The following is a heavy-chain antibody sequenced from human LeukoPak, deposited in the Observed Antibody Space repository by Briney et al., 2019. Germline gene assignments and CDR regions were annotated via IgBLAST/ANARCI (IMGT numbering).Heavy chain of an antibody. Sequence: SETLSLTCTVSGGSISSYYWSWIRQPAGKGLEWIGRIYTSGSTNYNPSLKSRVTMSVDTSKNQFSLKLSSVTAADTAVYYCARDTSQGSGWFTTPTYGMDVWGQGTTVTVSS. CDR1: GGSISSYY. J-gene: IGHJ6*02. CDR2: IYTSGST. V-gene: IGHV4-4*07. CDR3: ARDTSQGSGWFTTPTYGMDV. D-gene: IGHD6-19*01.